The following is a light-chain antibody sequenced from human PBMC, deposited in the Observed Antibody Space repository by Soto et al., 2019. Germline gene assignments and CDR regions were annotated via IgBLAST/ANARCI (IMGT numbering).Light chain of an antibody. Sequence: DIQMTQSPSSVSASVGDRVSITCRASQGISNWLAWYQQKPGRAPNLLLYTGSSLQSGVPSRFSGTGSGTDFTLTISSLQPEDVATYYCQQANSFPLPFGGGTKVEIK. CDR3: QQANSFPLP. V-gene: IGKV1-12*01. CDR1: QGISNW. CDR2: TGS. J-gene: IGKJ4*01.